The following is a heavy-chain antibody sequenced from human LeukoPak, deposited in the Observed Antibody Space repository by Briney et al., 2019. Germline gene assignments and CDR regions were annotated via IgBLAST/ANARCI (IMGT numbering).Heavy chain of an antibody. CDR1: GYTFTSYY. V-gene: IGHV1-46*01. D-gene: IGHD1-26*01. CDR2: INPSGGST. J-gene: IGHJ4*02. CDR3: ARGRGIKWDSFDY. Sequence: ASVKVSCKASGYTFTSYYMHWVRQAPGQGLEWMGTINPSGGSTTYAQRFQDRVTMTRDTSTSTVYMELSSLRSEDTAVYYCARGRGIKWDSFDYWGQGTLVTVSS.